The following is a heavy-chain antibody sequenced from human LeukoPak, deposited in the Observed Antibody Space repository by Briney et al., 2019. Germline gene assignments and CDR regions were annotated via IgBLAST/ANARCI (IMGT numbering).Heavy chain of an antibody. V-gene: IGHV3-48*02. CDR2: ITSSSSTI. J-gene: IGHJ5*02. CDR1: GFTFSSYN. Sequence: PGGSLRLSCAASGFTFSSYNMNWVRQAPGKGLEWVSYITSSSSTIYYADSVKGRFTISRDNAKNSLYLQMNSLRDEDTAVYYCARGVGYCSSTSCYLWFDPRGQGTLVTVSS. D-gene: IGHD2-2*01. CDR3: ARGVGYCSSTSCYLWFDP.